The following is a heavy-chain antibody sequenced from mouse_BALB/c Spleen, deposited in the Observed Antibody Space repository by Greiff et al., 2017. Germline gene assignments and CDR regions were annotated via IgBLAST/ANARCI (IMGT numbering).Heavy chain of an antibody. V-gene: IGHV5-6-4*01. CDR1: GFTFSSYT. D-gene: IGHD1-1*01. CDR2: ISSGGSYT. CDR3: TRDRGYYGSSYFDY. Sequence: EVQVVESGGGLVKPGGSLKLSCAASGFTFSSYTMSWVRQTPEKRLEWVATISSGGSYTYYPDSVKGRFTISRDNAKNTLYLQMSSLKSEDTAMYYCTRDRGYYGSSYFDYWGQGTTLTVSS. J-gene: IGHJ2*01.